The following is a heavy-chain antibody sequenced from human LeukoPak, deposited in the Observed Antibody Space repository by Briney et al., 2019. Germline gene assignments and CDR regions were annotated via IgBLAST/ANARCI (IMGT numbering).Heavy chain of an antibody. CDR1: GFTFSSYG. CDR2: IRYDGSNK. CDR3: AKDLFPTGAYSAVAGSPLDY. D-gene: IGHD6-19*01. J-gene: IGHJ4*02. Sequence: TGGSLRLPCAASGFTFSSYGMHWVRQAPGKGLEWVAFIRYDGSNKYYADSVKGRFTISRDNSKNTLYLQMNSLRAEDTAVYYCAKDLFPTGAYSAVAGSPLDYWGQGTLVTVSS. V-gene: IGHV3-30*02.